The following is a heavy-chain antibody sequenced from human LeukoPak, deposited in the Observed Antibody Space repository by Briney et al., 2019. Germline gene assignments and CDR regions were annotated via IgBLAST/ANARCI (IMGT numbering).Heavy chain of an antibody. D-gene: IGHD4-23*01. V-gene: IGHV3-74*01. CDR1: GFTFSSYW. Sequence: GGSLRLSCAASGFTFSSYWMHWVRQAPGKGLVWVSRINSDGSSTSYADSVKGRFTISRDNAKNTLYLQMNSLRAEDTAVYYCARDETGWARRWVGYYYYYYYMDVWGKGTTVTVSS. J-gene: IGHJ6*03. CDR2: INSDGSST. CDR3: ARDETGWARRWVGYYYYYYYMDV.